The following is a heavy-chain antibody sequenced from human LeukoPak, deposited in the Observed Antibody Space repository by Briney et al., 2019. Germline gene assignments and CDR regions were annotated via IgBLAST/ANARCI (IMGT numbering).Heavy chain of an antibody. CDR1: GFTFSSYG. D-gene: IGHD6-6*01. CDR3: ARDGVAARRMVYYMDV. CDR2: IWYDGSNK. V-gene: IGHV3-33*01. J-gene: IGHJ6*03. Sequence: GGSLRLSCAASGFTFSSYGMHWVRQAPGKGLEWVAVIWYDGSNKYYADSVKGRFTISRDNSKNTLYLQMNSLRAEDTAVYYCARDGVAARRMVYYMDVWGKGTTVTVSS.